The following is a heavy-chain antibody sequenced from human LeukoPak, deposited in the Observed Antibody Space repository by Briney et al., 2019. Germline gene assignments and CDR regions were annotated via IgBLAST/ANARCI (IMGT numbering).Heavy chain of an antibody. CDR2: IWFDGSVK. CDR1: GFTFRTYA. V-gene: IGHV3-33*06. Sequence: PGGSLRLSCGASGFTFRTYAMHWVRQAPGQGLEWVAAIWFDGSVKHYSDAVKGRFTISRDNSLNTLYLQMNSLRVEDTAIYYCAKDTAVQFLEPAFWGQGTLVTVSS. CDR3: AKDTAVQFLEPAF. J-gene: IGHJ4*02. D-gene: IGHD3-3*01.